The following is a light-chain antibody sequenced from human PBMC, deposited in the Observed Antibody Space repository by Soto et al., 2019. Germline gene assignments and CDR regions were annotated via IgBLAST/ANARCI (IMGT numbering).Light chain of an antibody. CDR3: QQYNDWPPLT. J-gene: IGKJ1*01. CDR2: GAS. Sequence: EIVMTQAPATRSVSPGEGATLSCRASQSVSTNLAWYQQRPGQAPRLLIYGASTRASGIPARFSGSGSATEFTLTISSLQSEDFAVYYCQQYNDWPPLTFGQGTKVEIK. V-gene: IGKV3-15*01. CDR1: QSVSTN.